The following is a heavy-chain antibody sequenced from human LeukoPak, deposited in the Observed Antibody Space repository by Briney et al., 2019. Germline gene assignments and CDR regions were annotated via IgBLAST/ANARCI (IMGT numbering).Heavy chain of an antibody. V-gene: IGHV3-74*01. D-gene: IGHD6-13*01. J-gene: IGHJ6*03. CDR2: INSDGSST. Sequence: GGSLRLSCAASGFTFSSYWMHWVRQAPGKGLVWVSRINSDGSSTSYADSVKGRFTISRDNAKNTLYLQMNSLRAEDTAVYYCARVGSPINHYYYYYMDVWGKGTTVTVSS. CDR1: GFTFSSYW. CDR3: ARVGSPINHYYYYYMDV.